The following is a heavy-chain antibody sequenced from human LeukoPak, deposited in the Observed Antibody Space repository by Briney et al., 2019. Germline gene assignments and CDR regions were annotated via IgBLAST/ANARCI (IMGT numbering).Heavy chain of an antibody. D-gene: IGHD1-26*01. V-gene: IGHV3-23*01. CDR1: GFTFSSYA. J-gene: IGHJ6*02. CDR3: AGRGGLLPYGMDV. CDR2: ISGSGGST. Sequence: GGSLRLSCAASGFTFSSYAMSWVRQAPGKGLEWVSAISGSGGSTYYADSVKGRFTISRDNAKNALYLQMNSLRAEDTAVYYCAGRGGLLPYGMDVWGQGTTVTVSS.